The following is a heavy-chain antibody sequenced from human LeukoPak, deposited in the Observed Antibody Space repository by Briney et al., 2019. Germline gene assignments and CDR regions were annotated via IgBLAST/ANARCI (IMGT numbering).Heavy chain of an antibody. Sequence: GGSLRLSCAASGFTVSSNYMSWVRQAPGKGLEWVSLIYSGGDTYYADSVKGRFTISRDNSKNTLYLQMNSLRAEDTAVYYCATDYYDSSGYLNFDYWGQGTLVTVSS. D-gene: IGHD3-22*01. CDR2: IYSGGDT. V-gene: IGHV3-53*01. CDR3: ATDYYDSSGYLNFDY. CDR1: GFTVSSNY. J-gene: IGHJ4*02.